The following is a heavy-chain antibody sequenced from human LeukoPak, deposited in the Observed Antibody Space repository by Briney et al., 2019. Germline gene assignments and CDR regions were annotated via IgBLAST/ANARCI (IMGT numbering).Heavy chain of an antibody. D-gene: IGHD5-18*01. CDR3: ARHRGGYGPYDAFDI. Sequence: GESLNISCKGSGHIFTSYCIRWVRQMPGKGLECMGIIYPGCSDTIYSAAFQGQVTISAAKSISTAYLQWSSLKSSDTAMYYCARHRGGYGPYDAFDIWGQGTMVTVSS. CDR1: GHIFTSYC. CDR2: IYPGCSDT. J-gene: IGHJ3*02. V-gene: IGHV5-51*01.